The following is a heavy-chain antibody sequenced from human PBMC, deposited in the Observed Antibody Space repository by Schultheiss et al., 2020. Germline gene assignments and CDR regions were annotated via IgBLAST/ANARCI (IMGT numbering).Heavy chain of an antibody. J-gene: IGHJ6*03. CDR2: IYHSGST. CDR3: ARATYCSSTSCSYYYYYYMDV. V-gene: IGHV4-4*02. CDR1: GGSISSSNW. D-gene: IGHD2-2*01. Sequence: SETLSLTCAVSGGSISSSNWWSWVRQPPGKGLEWIGEIYHSGSTYYNPSLKSRVTISVDTSKNQFSLKLSSVTAADTAVYYCARATYCSSTSCSYYYYYYMDVWGKGTTVTVAS.